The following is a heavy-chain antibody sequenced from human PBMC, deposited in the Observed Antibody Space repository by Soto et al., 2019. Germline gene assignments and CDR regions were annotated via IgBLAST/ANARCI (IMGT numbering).Heavy chain of an antibody. V-gene: IGHV6-1*01. CDR1: GDSVSSISAS. D-gene: IGHD2-15*01. CDR2: TYYRSKWTN. CDR3: VTRYSSSFDY. J-gene: IGHJ4*02. Sequence: SQTLSLTCAISGDSVSSISASWNWIRQSPSRGLEWLGRTYYRSKWTNDYAVSVKSRITINPDTSKNQFSLQLSSVTPEDTAMYYCVTRYSSSFDYWGPGTLVTVSS.